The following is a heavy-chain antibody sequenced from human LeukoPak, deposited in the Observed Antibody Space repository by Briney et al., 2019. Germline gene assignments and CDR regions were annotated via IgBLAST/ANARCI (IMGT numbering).Heavy chain of an antibody. V-gene: IGHV4-4*07. CDR1: GGSISSYY. J-gene: IGHJ6*03. CDR3: ASSLGGYTYYYYYMGV. CDR2: IYTSGST. D-gene: IGHD5-12*01. Sequence: SETLSLTCTVSGGSISSYYWSWIRQPAGKGLEWIGRIYTSGSTNYNPSLKSRVTMSVDTSKNQFSLKLSSVTAADTAVYYCASSLGGYTYYYYYMGVWGKGTTVTVSS.